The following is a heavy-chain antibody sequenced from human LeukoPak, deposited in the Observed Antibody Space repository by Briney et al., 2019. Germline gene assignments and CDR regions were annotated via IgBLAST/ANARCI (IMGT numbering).Heavy chain of an antibody. CDR3: VRICKLELRHTFDI. J-gene: IGHJ3*02. V-gene: IGHV3-30-3*01. Sequence: PGGSLRLSCAASGFTFNSYAIHWVRQAPGKGLEWVAVISYDGVNKYYADSVKGRFTISRDNSKNTLYLQMNSLRVEDTAVYYCVRICKLELRHTFDIWGQGTMVTVFS. CDR1: GFTFNSYA. D-gene: IGHD1-7*01. CDR2: ISYDGVNK.